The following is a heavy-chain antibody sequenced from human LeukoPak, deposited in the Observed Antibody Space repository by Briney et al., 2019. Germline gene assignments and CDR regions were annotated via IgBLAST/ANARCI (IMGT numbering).Heavy chain of an antibody. J-gene: IGHJ3*02. CDR3: AREHSVGGGLDAFDM. CDR1: GGSISTYY. Sequence: PSETLSLTCTVSGGSISTYYWNWIWQAPGKGLEWIGYVYSIGRTNSNPTLRSRVTISVDTSKNQFSLRLTSVTAADTAVYYCAREHSVGGGLDAFDMWGQGTMITVSS. D-gene: IGHD3-16*01. V-gene: IGHV4-59*01. CDR2: VYSIGRT.